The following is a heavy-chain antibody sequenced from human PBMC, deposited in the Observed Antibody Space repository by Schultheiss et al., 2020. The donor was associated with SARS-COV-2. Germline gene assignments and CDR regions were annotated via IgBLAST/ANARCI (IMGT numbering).Heavy chain of an antibody. CDR1: GFTFSSYA. CDR2: ISSNGGST. V-gene: IGHV3-64D*06. J-gene: IGHJ5*02. D-gene: IGHD4-23*01. Sequence: GESLKISCSASGFTFSSYAMHWVRQAPGKGLEYVSAISSNGGSTYYADSVKGRFTISRDNSKNTLYLQMSSLRAEDTAVYYCVTTTMGRRRNWFDPWGQGTLVTVSS. CDR3: VTTTMGRRRNWFDP.